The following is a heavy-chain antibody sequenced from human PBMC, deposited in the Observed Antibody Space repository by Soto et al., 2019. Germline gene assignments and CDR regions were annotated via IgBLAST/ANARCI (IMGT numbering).Heavy chain of an antibody. CDR3: ARGPPSYYYDSSGYVWFDP. Sequence: SETLSLTCTVSGGSISSGGYYWSWIRQHPGKGLEWIGYIYYSGSTYYNPSLKSRVTISVDTSKNQFSLKLRSVTAADTAVYYCARGPPSYYYDSSGYVWFDPWGQGTLVTVSS. D-gene: IGHD3-22*01. CDR2: IYYSGST. V-gene: IGHV4-31*03. J-gene: IGHJ5*02. CDR1: GGSISSGGYY.